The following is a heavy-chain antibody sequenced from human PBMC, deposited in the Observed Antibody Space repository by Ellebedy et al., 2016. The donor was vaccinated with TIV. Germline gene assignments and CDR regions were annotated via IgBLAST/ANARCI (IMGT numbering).Heavy chain of an antibody. CDR2: ISAYNGNI. CDR1: GYTFTSYD. CDR3: ARYPNYYDSSGYYGMGY. J-gene: IGHJ4*02. Sequence: ASVKVSXXASGYTFTSYDINWVRQATGQGLEWMGWISAYNGNINYAQKLQGRVTMTTDASTSTAYMELRSLRSDDTAMYYCARYPNYYDSSGYYGMGYWGQGTLVTVSS. D-gene: IGHD3-22*01. V-gene: IGHV1-18*01.